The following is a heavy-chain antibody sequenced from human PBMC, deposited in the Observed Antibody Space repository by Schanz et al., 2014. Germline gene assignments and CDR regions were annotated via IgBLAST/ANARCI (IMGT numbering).Heavy chain of an antibody. J-gene: IGHJ4*02. CDR2: IRFDGSKK. D-gene: IGHD3-10*01. CDR1: GFTFSDHH. CDR3: AKETFGSGDYFDY. Sequence: VQVVESGGGLVQPGGSLRLSCAASGFTFSDHHMDWVRQAPGKGLEWVAFIRFDGSKKDTVDSVKGRLTISRDNSKNTLYLQMNNLRRDDTAVYYCAKETFGSGDYFDYWGQGALVTVSS. V-gene: IGHV3-30*02.